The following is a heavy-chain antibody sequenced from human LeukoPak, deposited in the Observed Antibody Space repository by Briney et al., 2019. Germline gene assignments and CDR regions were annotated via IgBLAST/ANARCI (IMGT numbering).Heavy chain of an antibody. J-gene: IGHJ5*02. CDR3: ARWLLRGDTNWFDP. D-gene: IGHD2-21*01. V-gene: IGHV1-69*04. CDR1: GGTFSSYA. CDR2: IIPILGIA. Sequence: SVKVSCKASGGTFSSYAISWVRQAPGQGLEWMGRIIPILGIANYAQKFQGRVTITADKSTSTAYMELSSLRSEDTAVYYCARWLLRGDTNWFDPWGQGTLVTVSS.